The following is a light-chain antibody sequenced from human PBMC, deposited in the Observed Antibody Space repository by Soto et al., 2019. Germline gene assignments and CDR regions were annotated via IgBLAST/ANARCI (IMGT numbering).Light chain of an antibody. V-gene: IGKV2-24*01. J-gene: IGKJ1*01. CDR1: PSLVHRVGNTY. CDR2: RVS. Sequence: DMVMPQTPLTSPVTLGQPASISCRSSPSLVHRVGNTYLSWFQQRPGQPPRLLIYRVSDRFSGVPDRFSGSGAGPDFTLTINRVGAEDVEVYYCMHSTQSPWTVGQGTKGEI. CDR3: MHSTQSPWT.